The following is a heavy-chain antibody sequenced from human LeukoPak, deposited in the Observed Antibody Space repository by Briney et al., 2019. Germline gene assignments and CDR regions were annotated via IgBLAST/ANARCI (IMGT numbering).Heavy chain of an antibody. CDR2: IWYDGSNK. CDR1: GFTFSSYG. V-gene: IGHV3-33*01. Sequence: GGSLRLSCAASGFTFSSYGMHWVRQAPGKGLERVAVIWYDGSNKYYADSVKGRFTISRDNSKNTLYLQMNSLRAEDTAVYYCARGGVAGPYDYWGQGTLVTVSS. CDR3: ARGGVAGPYDY. J-gene: IGHJ4*02. D-gene: IGHD6-19*01.